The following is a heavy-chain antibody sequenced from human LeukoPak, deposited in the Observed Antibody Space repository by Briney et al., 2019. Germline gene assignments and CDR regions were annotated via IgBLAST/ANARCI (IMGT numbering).Heavy chain of an antibody. Sequence: ASVKVSCKASGYTFTGYYMHWVRQAPGQGLEWMGWINPNSGGTNYAQKFQGWVTMTRDTSISTAYMELSRLRSDDTAEYYCARGRTWYSSSWYHFDYWGQGTLVTVSS. CDR2: INPNSGGT. CDR1: GYTFTGYY. D-gene: IGHD6-13*01. CDR3: ARGRTWYSSSWYHFDY. V-gene: IGHV1-2*04. J-gene: IGHJ4*02.